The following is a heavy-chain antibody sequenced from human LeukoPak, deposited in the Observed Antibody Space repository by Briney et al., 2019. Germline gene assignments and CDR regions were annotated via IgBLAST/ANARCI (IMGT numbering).Heavy chain of an antibody. CDR1: GFTFSDYY. D-gene: IGHD6-6*01. V-gene: IGHV3-11*04. J-gene: IGHJ4*02. CDR2: ISGSSTTI. CDR3: ASGAALGY. Sequence: GGSLTLICAASGFTFSDYYMSWIRQARGRGLEWVSYISGSSTTIYYADHVKGRFNISRDNAKNSLYLQMNSLRAEDTAVYYCASGAALGYWGQGTLVAVSS.